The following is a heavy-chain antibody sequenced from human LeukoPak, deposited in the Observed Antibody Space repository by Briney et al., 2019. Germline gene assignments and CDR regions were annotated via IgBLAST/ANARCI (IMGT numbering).Heavy chain of an antibody. CDR3: ARQKIPGAAAPDY. J-gene: IGHJ4*02. CDR2: ISSSGSTI. Sequence: PGGSLRLSCAASGFTFSDYYMSWIRQAPGKGLEWVSYISSSGSTIYYADSVKGRFTISRDNAKNSLYLQMNSLRAEDTAVYYCARQKIPGAAAPDYWGQGTLVTGSS. CDR1: GFTFSDYY. V-gene: IGHV3-11*01. D-gene: IGHD6-13*01.